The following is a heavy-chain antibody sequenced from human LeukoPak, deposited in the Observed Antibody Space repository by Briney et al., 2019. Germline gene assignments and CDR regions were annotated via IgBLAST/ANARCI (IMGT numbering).Heavy chain of an antibody. D-gene: IGHD7-27*01. CDR1: GFTFNNYW. CDR2: IQQDGSGK. CDR3: ARRATNWGSAFDI. Sequence: GGSLRLSCAASGFTFNNYWMSWVRQAPGKGLEWVANIQQDGSGKYYVDSVKGRFTISRDNAKNFLFLQMNSLRAEDAAVYYCARRATNWGSAFDIWGQGTMVTVSS. J-gene: IGHJ3*02. V-gene: IGHV3-7*01.